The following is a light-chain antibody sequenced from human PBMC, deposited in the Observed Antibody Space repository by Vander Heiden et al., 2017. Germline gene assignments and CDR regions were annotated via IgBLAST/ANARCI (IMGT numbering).Light chain of an antibody. CDR3: QQYDKLPHT. V-gene: IGKV1-33*01. J-gene: IGKJ4*01. Sequence: DIQTTQSPSSLSASVGDRVTITCQARQDISNYLNWYQQKPGKAPKRRSYDTSNLETGGPEGCSGSGSGTDFTYAISSLQPEDIETDYCQQYDKLPHTCGGGTKVEIK. CDR2: DTS. CDR1: QDISNY.